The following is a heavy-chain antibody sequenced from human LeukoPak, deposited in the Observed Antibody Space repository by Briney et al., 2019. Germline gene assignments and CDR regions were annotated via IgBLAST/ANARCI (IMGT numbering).Heavy chain of an antibody. Sequence: ASVKVSCEASGYPFTMYGFNWVRQAPGQGLEWMGCICDNNGNTNYAQEFQGRVTMTTDTSTNTAYMDLTNLKSDDTAIYYCARGPRFDPWGQGTLVTVSS. CDR3: ARGPRFDP. V-gene: IGHV1-18*01. CDR2: ICDNNGNT. CDR1: GYPFTMYG. J-gene: IGHJ5*02.